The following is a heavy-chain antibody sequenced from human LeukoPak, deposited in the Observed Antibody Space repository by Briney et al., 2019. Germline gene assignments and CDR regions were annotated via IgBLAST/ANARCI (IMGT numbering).Heavy chain of an antibody. D-gene: IGHD5-18*01. CDR1: GFPFSSYG. Sequence: GGSLRLSCAASGFPFSSYGMHWGRQAPGKGLEWVAFIRYDGSNKYFADSVKGRFTLSRGNSKKTVYLQMDSLRPEDTSVYFCAKDYGYLDYWGPGTLVTVSS. CDR2: IRYDGSNK. J-gene: IGHJ4*02. V-gene: IGHV3-30*02. CDR3: AKDYGYLDY.